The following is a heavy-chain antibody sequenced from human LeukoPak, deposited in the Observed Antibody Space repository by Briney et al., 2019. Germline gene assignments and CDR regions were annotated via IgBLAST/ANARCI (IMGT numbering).Heavy chain of an antibody. CDR1: GGSISNY. V-gene: IGHV4-4*07. D-gene: IGHD3-10*01. CDR2: IYTSGST. J-gene: IGHJ5*02. CDR3: AREKRDYYGSGSYYLNWFDP. Sequence: SETLSLTCTVSGGSISNYWSWIRQPAGKGLEWIGRIYTSGSTNYNPSLKSRVTMSVDTSKNQFSLKLSSVTAADTAVYYCAREKRDYYGSGSYYLNWFDPWGQGTLVTVSS.